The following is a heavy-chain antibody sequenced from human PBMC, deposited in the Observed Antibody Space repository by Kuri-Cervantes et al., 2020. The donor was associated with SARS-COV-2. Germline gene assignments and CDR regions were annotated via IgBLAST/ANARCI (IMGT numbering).Heavy chain of an antibody. CDR3: ASFRSQWLRWAYFDY. V-gene: IGHV3-30*01. CDR1: GFTFSSYA. Sequence: GESLKISCAASGFTFSSYAMHWVRQAPGKGLEWVAVISYDGSNKYYADSVKGRFTISRDNSKNTLYLQMNSLRAEDTAVYYCASFRSQWLRWAYFDYWGQGTLVTVSS. D-gene: IGHD6-19*01. J-gene: IGHJ4*02. CDR2: ISYDGSNK.